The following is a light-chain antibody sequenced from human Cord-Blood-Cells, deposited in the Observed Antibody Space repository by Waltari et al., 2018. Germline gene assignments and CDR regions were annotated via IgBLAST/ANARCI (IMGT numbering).Light chain of an antibody. CDR3: AAWDDSLSGNWV. V-gene: IGLV2-14*01. Sequence: QSALTQPASVSGSPGQSITISCTGTRSDVGGYNYVSWYQQHPGKAHKLMIYDVSKRPSGVSNRFSGSKSGNTASLTISGLRSEDEADYYCAAWDDSLSGNWVFGGGTKLTVL. CDR1: RSDVGGYNY. J-gene: IGLJ3*02. CDR2: DVS.